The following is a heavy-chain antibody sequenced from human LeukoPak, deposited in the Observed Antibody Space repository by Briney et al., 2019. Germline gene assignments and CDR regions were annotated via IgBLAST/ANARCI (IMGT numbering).Heavy chain of an antibody. CDR2: QSFNGDIR. D-gene: IGHD1-1*01. CDR1: GFNFNAYE. CDR3: ARDRTGNDY. J-gene: IGHJ4*02. Sequence: QSGGSLRLSCAASGFNFNAYEIHWVRQTPGRGLEWVAVQSFNGDIRIYADSVKGRFTISRDNSINTLYLQMNSLRAEDTAVYYCARDRTGNDYWGQGALVTVSS. V-gene: IGHV3-30-3*01.